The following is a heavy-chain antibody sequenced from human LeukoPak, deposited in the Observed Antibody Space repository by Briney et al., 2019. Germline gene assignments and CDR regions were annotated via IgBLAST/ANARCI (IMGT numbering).Heavy chain of an antibody. CDR2: INHSGST. D-gene: IGHD5-24*01. CDR3: ARGGVEMATINGIAFDI. V-gene: IGHV4-34*01. J-gene: IGHJ3*02. CDR1: GGSFSGYY. Sequence: RPSETLSLTCAVYGGSFSGYYWSWIRQPPGKGLEWIGEINHSGSTNYNPSLKSRATISVDTSKNQFSLKLSSVTAADTAVYYCARGGVEMATINGIAFDIWGQGTMVTVSS.